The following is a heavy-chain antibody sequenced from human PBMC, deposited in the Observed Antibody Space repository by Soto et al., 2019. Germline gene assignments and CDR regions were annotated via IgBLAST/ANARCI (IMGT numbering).Heavy chain of an antibody. CDR1: GGSISSAGYY. CDR2: IYYTGST. CDR3: ARDPLDYSPPRYSGMDV. V-gene: IGHV4-31*03. Sequence: QVQLQESGPGLVKPSQTLSLTCTVSGGSISSAGYYWSWIRQRPGKGPEWIGYIYYTGSTYYNPSLKSRVTISVDTSKNQFSLEMRSVTAADTAVYYCARDPLDYSPPRYSGMDVWGQGTRVTVSS. J-gene: IGHJ6*02. D-gene: IGHD2-15*01.